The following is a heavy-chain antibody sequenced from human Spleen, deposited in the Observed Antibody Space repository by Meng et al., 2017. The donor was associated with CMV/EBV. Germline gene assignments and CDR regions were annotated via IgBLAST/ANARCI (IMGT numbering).Heavy chain of an antibody. CDR1: GGSISSGDYY. Sequence: HVQLQWSGPGLVQPPQTLSLSCTVPGGSISSGDYYWSWARQPPGKGLEWIGYIYYSGRTYYNPSLKSRVTISVDTSKNQFSLQLSAVAAADTSVYYCASLSMAELNYWGQGTLVTVSS. CDR3: ASLSMAELNY. D-gene: IGHD6-6*01. V-gene: IGHV4-30-4*08. CDR2: IYYSGRT. J-gene: IGHJ4*02.